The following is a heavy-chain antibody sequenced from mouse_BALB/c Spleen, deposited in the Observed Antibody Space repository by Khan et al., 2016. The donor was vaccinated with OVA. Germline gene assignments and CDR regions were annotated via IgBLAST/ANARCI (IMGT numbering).Heavy chain of an antibody. J-gene: IGHJ4*01. V-gene: IGHV2-6-1*01. D-gene: IGHD2-10*01. CDR3: ARQPYYHYNVRDY. Sequence: QVQLKQSGPGLVAPSQSLSITCTIPGFSLTNYGVHWVRQPPGKGLEWLVVIWSDGSTTYNSALKSRLTIRKDNSKNQVFLKMNSHQTDDTAMYFCARQPYYHYNVRDYWGQGTSVTVSS. CDR2: IWSDGST. CDR1: GFSLTNYG.